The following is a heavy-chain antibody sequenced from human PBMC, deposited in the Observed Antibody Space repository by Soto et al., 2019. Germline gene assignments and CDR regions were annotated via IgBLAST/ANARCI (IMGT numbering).Heavy chain of an antibody. J-gene: IGHJ6*02. CDR2: MSPNSGAT. D-gene: IGHD1-1*01. Sequence: QVQLVQSGAEVTTPGASVKVSCKASGYTFTSYDINWVRQATGQGLEWMGWMSPNSGATGYAQKFQGRVTMTRDTSISTAYMELSNLRSEDTAIYYCARGVDAGVDVWGQGSTVTVSS. CDR3: ARGVDAGVDV. CDR1: GYTFTSYD. V-gene: IGHV1-8*01.